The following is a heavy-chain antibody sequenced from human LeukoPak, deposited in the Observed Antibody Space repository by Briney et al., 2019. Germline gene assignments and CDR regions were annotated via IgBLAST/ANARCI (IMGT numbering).Heavy chain of an antibody. CDR3: AKDSSGWPLYFDY. CDR1: GFTFSSYA. D-gene: IGHD6-19*01. J-gene: IGHJ4*02. Sequence: SGGSLRLSCAASGFTFSSYAMSWVRQAPGKGLEWVSAISGSGGSTYYADSVKGRFTISRDNSKNTLYLQMNSLRAEDTAVYYCAKDSSGWPLYFDYWGQGTLVTVSS. V-gene: IGHV3-23*01. CDR2: ISGSGGST.